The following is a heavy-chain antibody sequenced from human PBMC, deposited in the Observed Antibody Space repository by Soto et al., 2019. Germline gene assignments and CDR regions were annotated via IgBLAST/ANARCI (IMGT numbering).Heavy chain of an antibody. V-gene: IGHV3-23*01. Sequence: EVQVLESGGGLVQPGGSLRLSCAASGFTFSNYALSWVRLAPGKGLQWVSAISGSGGSTHYADSVKGRFTISRDNSKNMVFLQMNSLRAEDTAVYYCAKPSYIFGVVITGAFDYWGPGTQVTVSS. D-gene: IGHD3-3*02. J-gene: IGHJ4*02. CDR3: AKPSYIFGVVITGAFDY. CDR1: GFTFSNYA. CDR2: ISGSGGST.